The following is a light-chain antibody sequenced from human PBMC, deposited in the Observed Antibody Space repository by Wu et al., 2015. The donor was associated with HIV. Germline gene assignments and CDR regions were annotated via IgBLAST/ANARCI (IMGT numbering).Light chain of an antibody. J-gene: IGKJ1*01. Sequence: EIVLTQSPATLSLSPGEGATLSCRASQSVSSYLAWYQQKPGQAPRLLIYDVSNRATGIPARFSGSGSGTDFTLTISSLEPEDFAVYYCQQRSNWPRTFGQGTKVEIK. V-gene: IGKV3-11*01. CDR1: QSVSSY. CDR2: DVS. CDR3: QQRSNWPRT.